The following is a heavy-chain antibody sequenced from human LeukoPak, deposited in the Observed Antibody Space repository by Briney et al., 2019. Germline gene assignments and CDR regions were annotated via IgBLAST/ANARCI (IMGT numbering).Heavy chain of an antibody. Sequence: SETLSLTCTVSGGSISSYYWSWIRQPAGKGLEWIGYIYYSGSTNYNPSLTSRVTISVDTSKNQFSLKLSSVTAADAAVYYCARDFFSSGWGDDAFDIWGQGTMVTVSS. CDR1: GGSISSYY. CDR2: IYYSGST. V-gene: IGHV4-59*01. J-gene: IGHJ3*02. CDR3: ARDFFSSGWGDDAFDI. D-gene: IGHD6-19*01.